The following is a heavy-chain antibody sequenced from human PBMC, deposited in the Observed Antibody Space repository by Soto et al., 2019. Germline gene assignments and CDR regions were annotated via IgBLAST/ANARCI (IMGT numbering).Heavy chain of an antibody. CDR3: ARDPRGYCSGGSCYPAHNWFAP. Sequence: GASVKVSWKASGGTFSSYAISWVRQAPGQGLEWMGGIIPIFGTANYAQKFQGRVTITADESTSTAYMELSSLRSEDTAVYYCARDPRGYCSGGSCYPAHNWFAPWGQGTLVTVSS. J-gene: IGHJ5*02. D-gene: IGHD2-15*01. CDR1: GGTFSSYA. V-gene: IGHV1-69*13. CDR2: IIPIFGTA.